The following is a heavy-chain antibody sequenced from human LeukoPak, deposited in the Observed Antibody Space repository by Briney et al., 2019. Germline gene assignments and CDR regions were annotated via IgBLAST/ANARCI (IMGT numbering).Heavy chain of an antibody. J-gene: IGHJ5*02. CDR3: ARDDIVVVPAALRKFDP. D-gene: IGHD2-2*01. CDR1: GGTFSSYA. CDR2: FIPIFGTA. V-gene: IGHV1-69*01. Sequence: SVKVSCKASGGTFSSYAISWVRQAPGQGLEWMGGFIPIFGTANYAQKFQGRVTITADESTSTAYMELSSLRSEDTAVYYCARDDIVVVPAALRKFDPWGQGTLVTVSS.